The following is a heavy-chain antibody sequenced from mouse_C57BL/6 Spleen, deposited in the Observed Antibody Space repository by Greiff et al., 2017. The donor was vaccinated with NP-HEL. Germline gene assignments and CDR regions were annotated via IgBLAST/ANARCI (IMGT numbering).Heavy chain of an antibody. CDR2: IRNKANGYTT. V-gene: IGHV7-3*01. J-gene: IGHJ1*03. CDR3: ARYIPINGPHWYFDV. D-gene: IGHD3-1*01. CDR1: GFTFTDYY. Sequence: EVKLVESGGGLVQPGGSLSLSCAASGFTFTDYYMSWVRQPPGKALEWLGFIRNKANGYTTEYSASVKGRFTISRDNSQSILYLQLNALMTEDSGTYYCARYIPINGPHWYFDVWGTGTTVTVSS.